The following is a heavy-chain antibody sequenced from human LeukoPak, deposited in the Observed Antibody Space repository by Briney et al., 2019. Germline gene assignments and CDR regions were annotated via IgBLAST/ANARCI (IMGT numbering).Heavy chain of an antibody. J-gene: IGHJ4*02. CDR3: ARDCSSTSCYTGGFDY. CDR1: GGSISSGDYY. D-gene: IGHD2-2*02. Sequence: SETLSLTCTVSGGSISSGDYYWSWIRQPPGKGLEWIGYIYYSGSTYYNPSLKSRVTISVDTSKNQFSLKLSSVTAADTAVYYCARDCSSTSCYTGGFDYWGQGTLVTVSS. V-gene: IGHV4-30-4*08. CDR2: IYYSGST.